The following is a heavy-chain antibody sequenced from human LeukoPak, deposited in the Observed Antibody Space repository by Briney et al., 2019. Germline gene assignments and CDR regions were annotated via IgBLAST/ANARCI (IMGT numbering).Heavy chain of an antibody. V-gene: IGHV3-30*02. D-gene: IGHD3-10*01. J-gene: IGHJ4*02. CDR2: IRYDGSNK. CDR3: AKDGDGYYGSGSYSDY. Sequence: GGSLRLSCAASRFTFSSYTMKWVRQAPGRGLEWEAFIRYDGSNKYYADSVKGRFTISRDNSKNTLYLQMNSLRAEDTAVYYCAKDGDGYYGSGSYSDYWGQGTLVTVSS. CDR1: RFTFSSYT.